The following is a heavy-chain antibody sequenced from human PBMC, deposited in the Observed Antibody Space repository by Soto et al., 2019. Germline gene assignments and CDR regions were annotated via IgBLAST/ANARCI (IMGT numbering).Heavy chain of an antibody. J-gene: IGHJ4*02. D-gene: IGHD5-12*01. Sequence: EVQLVESGGGLVKPGGSLRLSCAASGFTFSSYSMNWVRQAPGKGLEWVSSISSSSSYIYYADSVKGRFTISRDNAKNSLYLQMNRLRAEDTAVYYCVREDSSAFSCYGPFDYWGQGTLVTVSS. CDR2: ISSSSSYI. V-gene: IGHV3-21*01. CDR1: GFTFSSYS. CDR3: VREDSSAFSCYGPFDY.